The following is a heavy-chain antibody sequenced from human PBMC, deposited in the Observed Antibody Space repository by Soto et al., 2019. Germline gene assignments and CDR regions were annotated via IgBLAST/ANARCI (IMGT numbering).Heavy chain of an antibody. Sequence: GASVKVSCKASGYTLTSYAMHWVRQAPGQRLEWMGWINAGNGNTKYSQKFQGRVTITRDTSASTAYMELSSLRSEDTAVYYCARVTTGTTLVWFDPWGQGTLVTVSS. CDR1: GYTLTSYA. J-gene: IGHJ5*02. V-gene: IGHV1-3*01. D-gene: IGHD1-1*01. CDR3: ARVTTGTTLVWFDP. CDR2: INAGNGNT.